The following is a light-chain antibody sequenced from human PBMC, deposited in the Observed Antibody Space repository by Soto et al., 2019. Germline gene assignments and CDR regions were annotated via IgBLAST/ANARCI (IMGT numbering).Light chain of an antibody. CDR2: GTS. V-gene: IGKV3-15*01. Sequence: QSPGTLSLSPWARHTLSGRASQSVSSNLAWYQQRPGQSPRLLIYGTSTRATGIPSRFSGSGSGTEFTLTISRLQSEDFAIYYCQQYNNWPRTFGQGTKV. J-gene: IGKJ1*01. CDR3: QQYNNWPRT. CDR1: QSVSSN.